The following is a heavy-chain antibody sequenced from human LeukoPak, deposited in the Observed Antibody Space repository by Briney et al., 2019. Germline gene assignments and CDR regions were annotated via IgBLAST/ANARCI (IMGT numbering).Heavy chain of an antibody. CDR1: GYTFTSYD. CDR3: ARGYSSGWTAYRTGMDV. V-gene: IGHV1-8*01. D-gene: IGHD6-19*01. Sequence: ASVKVSCKASGYTFTSYDINWVRQATGQGLEWVGWMNPNSGNTGYAQKFQGRVTMTRNTSISTAYMELSSLRSEDTAVYYCARGYSSGWTAYRTGMDVWGQGTTVTVSS. J-gene: IGHJ6*02. CDR2: MNPNSGNT.